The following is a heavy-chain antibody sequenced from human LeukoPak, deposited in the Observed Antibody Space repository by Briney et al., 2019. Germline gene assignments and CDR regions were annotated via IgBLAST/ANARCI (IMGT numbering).Heavy chain of an antibody. CDR3: AREKYTYGRSFYFEF. CDR1: GFTVSSSY. CDR2: ISSGDET. V-gene: IGHV3-53*04. D-gene: IGHD5-18*01. Sequence: GGSLRLSCAASGFTVSSSYMSWVRQAPGKGLEWVSVISSGDETYHADSVKGRLTISRHNSTNTLYLQMNSLRVEDTAVYYCAREKYTYGRSFYFEFWGQGTLVSVSS. J-gene: IGHJ4*02.